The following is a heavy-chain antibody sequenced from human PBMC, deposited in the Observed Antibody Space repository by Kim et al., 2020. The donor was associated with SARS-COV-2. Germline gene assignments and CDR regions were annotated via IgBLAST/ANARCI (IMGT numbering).Heavy chain of an antibody. D-gene: IGHD2-15*01. J-gene: IGHJ6*03. Sequence: GGSLRLSCAASGFTVSSYGMHWVRQAPGKGLEWVAVISYDGSNKYYADSVKGRFTISRDNSKNTLYLQMNSLRAEDTAVYYCAKGFLGSWPYYYYMDVWGKGTTVTVSS. V-gene: IGHV3-30*18. CDR2: ISYDGSNK. CDR3: AKGFLGSWPYYYYMDV. CDR1: GFTVSSYG.